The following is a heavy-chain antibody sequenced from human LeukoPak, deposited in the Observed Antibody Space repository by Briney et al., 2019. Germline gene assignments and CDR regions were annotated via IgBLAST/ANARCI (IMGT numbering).Heavy chain of an antibody. V-gene: IGHV3-30*04. CDR3: ARDRSGYYQFDY. D-gene: IGHD3-22*01. Sequence: GGSLRLSCAASGFTFSSYAMHWVRQAPGKGLEWVAVISYDGSNKYYADSVKGRFTISRDNSKNTLYLQMNSLRAEDTAVYYCARDRSGYYQFDYWGQGTLVTVSS. J-gene: IGHJ4*02. CDR2: ISYDGSNK. CDR1: GFTFSSYA.